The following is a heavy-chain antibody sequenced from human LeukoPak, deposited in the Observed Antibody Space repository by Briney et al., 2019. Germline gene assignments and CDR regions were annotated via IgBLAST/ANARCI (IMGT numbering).Heavy chain of an antibody. D-gene: IGHD6-19*01. J-gene: IGHJ6*03. V-gene: IGHV3-23*01. Sequence: GGSLRLSCAASGFTFDSYGMNWVRQAPGKGLEWVSGISGSGVYTYYADSVKGRFTISRDNSKNTLYLQMNSLRAEDTAVYYFAKGLKVVAGSGPVDYYYYLDVWGKGTTVTTSS. CDR1: GFTFDSYG. CDR3: AKGLKVVAGSGPVDYYYYLDV. CDR2: ISGSGVYT.